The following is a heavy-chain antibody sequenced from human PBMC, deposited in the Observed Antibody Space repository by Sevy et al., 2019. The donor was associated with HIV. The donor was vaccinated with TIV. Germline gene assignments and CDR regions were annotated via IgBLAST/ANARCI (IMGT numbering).Heavy chain of an antibody. Sequence: GGSLRLSCAASGFTFDDYAMHWVRQAPGKGLEWVSGISWNSGSIGYADPVKGRFTISRVNAKTSLYLQMNSLRAEDTALYYCAKEYGRRFLEPDPHYYYGMDVWGQGTTVTVSS. J-gene: IGHJ6*02. V-gene: IGHV3-9*01. D-gene: IGHD3-3*01. CDR2: ISWNSGSI. CDR3: AKEYGRRFLEPDPHYYYGMDV. CDR1: GFTFDDYA.